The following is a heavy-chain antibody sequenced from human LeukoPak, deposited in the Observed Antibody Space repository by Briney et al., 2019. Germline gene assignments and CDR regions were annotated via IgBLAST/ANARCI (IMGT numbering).Heavy chain of an antibody. CDR2: IIPIFGTA. CDR1: GGTFSSYA. J-gene: IGHJ4*02. V-gene: IGHV1-69*13. CDR3: ARDHYDSSGYEN. D-gene: IGHD3-22*01. Sequence: TVKVSCKASGGTFSSYAISWVRQAPGQGLEWMGGIIPIFGTANYAQKFQGRVTITADESTSTAYMELSSLRSEDTAVYYCARDHYDSSGYENWGQGTLVTVSS.